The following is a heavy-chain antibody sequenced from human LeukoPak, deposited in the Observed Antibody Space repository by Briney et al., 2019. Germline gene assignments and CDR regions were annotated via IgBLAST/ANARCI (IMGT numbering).Heavy chain of an antibody. CDR2: IWYDGSNK. Sequence: GGSLRLSCAASGFTFSSYGMHWVRQAPGKGLEWVAVIWYDGSNKYYADSVKGRFTISRDNSKNTLYLQMNSLRAEDTAVYYCSRVAGVVAATYYYYGMDVWGQGTTVTVSS. CDR1: GFTFSSYG. V-gene: IGHV3-33*01. CDR3: SRVAGVVAATYYYYGMDV. J-gene: IGHJ6*02. D-gene: IGHD2-15*01.